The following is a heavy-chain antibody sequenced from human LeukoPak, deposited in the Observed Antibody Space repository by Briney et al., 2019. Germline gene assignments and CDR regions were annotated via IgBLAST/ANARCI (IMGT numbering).Heavy chain of an antibody. CDR1: GFTFSTNS. V-gene: IGHV3-66*02. J-gene: IGHJ4*02. CDR2: IYSGGST. Sequence: GGSLRLSCAASGFTFSTNSMSWVRQAPGKGLEWVSVIYSGGSTYYADSVKGRFTFSRDNSKNTLYLQMNSLRAEDTAVYYCARGSSSWYKGYDYWGQGTLVTVSS. CDR3: ARGSSSWYKGYDY. D-gene: IGHD6-13*01.